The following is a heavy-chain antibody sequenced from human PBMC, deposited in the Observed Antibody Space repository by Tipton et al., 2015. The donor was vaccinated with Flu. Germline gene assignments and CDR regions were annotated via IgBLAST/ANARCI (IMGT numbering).Heavy chain of an antibody. J-gene: IGHJ4*02. CDR2: MYVSGST. D-gene: IGHD3-10*01. V-gene: IGHV4-4*07. Sequence: TLSLTCTVSGGSMSSFYWTWVRQPAGKGLERIGRMYVSGSTKYNPSLKSRVTMSVDTSKNQFSLKLSSVTAADTAVYYCARGSGSGTDVTSYFWGQGTLVTVSS. CDR1: GGSMSSFY. CDR3: ARGSGSGTDVTSYF.